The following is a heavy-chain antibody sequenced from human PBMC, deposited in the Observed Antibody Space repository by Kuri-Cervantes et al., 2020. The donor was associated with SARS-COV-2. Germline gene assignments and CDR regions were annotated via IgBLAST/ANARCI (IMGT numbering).Heavy chain of an antibody. CDR2: ISRSGSYT. CDR3: AKGGYSSSSRWFDP. D-gene: IGHD6-6*01. V-gene: IGHV3-11*01. J-gene: IGHJ5*02. CDR1: GFTVSDYY. Sequence: GESLKISCAASGFTVSDYYMNWIRQAPGKGLEWVSYISRSGSYTYYADSVRGRFTVSRDNSKNTLYLQMNSLRAEDTAVYYCAKGGYSSSSRWFDPWGQGTLVTVSS.